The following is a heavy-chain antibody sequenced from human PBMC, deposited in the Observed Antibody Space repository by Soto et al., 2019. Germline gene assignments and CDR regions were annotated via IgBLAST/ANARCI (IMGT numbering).Heavy chain of an antibody. D-gene: IGHD2-21*02. Sequence: QVQLQESGPGLVKPSGTLSLTCAVSGGSISSGDWCWSWVRQSPGKGLEWIGEIYYSGSTTYNPSLKSRVTLSTEKSENQFSLRLSSVTAADTAGYYCARRGCDSIIGSLDYWGQGTLVTVSS. V-gene: IGHV4-4*02. J-gene: IGHJ4*02. CDR1: GGSISSGDW. CDR2: IYYSGST. CDR3: ARRGCDSIIGSLDY.